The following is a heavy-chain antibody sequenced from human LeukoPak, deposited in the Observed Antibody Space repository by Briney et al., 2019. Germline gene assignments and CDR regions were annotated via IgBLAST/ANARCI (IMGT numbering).Heavy chain of an antibody. CDR3: ARPYYYDSRIDP. Sequence: SETLSLTCTVSGGSISSGNYYWSWIRQPPGKGLEWIAYMYYSGSAYYNPSLKSRVTMSADTSKNQLSLKLSSVTAADTAVYYCARPYYYDSRIDPWGQGILVTVSS. V-gene: IGHV4-30-4*01. CDR1: GGSISSGNYY. D-gene: IGHD3-22*01. CDR2: MYYSGSA. J-gene: IGHJ5*02.